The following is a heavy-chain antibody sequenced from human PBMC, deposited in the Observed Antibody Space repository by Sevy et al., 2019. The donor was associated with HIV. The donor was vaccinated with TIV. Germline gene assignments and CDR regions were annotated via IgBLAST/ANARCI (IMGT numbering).Heavy chain of an antibody. CDR1: GFPFSDFG. J-gene: IGHJ4*02. CDR2: VYSDGSNQ. D-gene: IGHD3-10*01. V-gene: IGHV3-33*01. CDR3: VTDRAWYLDT. Sequence: GGSLRLSCAASGFPFSDFGMHWVRQAPGKGLEWVAIVYSDGSNQYYADSVKGRFTISRDNSKNTLYLQMSSLRADDTAIYYCVTDRAWYLDTWGQGTLVTVSS.